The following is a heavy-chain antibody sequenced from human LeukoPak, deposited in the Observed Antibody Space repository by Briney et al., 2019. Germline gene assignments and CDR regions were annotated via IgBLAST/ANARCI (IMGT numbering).Heavy chain of an antibody. Sequence: SETLSLTCTVSGGSISSSSYYWGWIRQPPGKGLEWIGSIYYSGSTYYNPSLKSRVTISVDTSKNQFSLKLSSVTAADTAVYYCARGKGSKPYYDYVWGSYRLEPFDYWGQGTLVTVSS. D-gene: IGHD3-16*02. V-gene: IGHV4-39*07. CDR2: IYYSGST. J-gene: IGHJ4*02. CDR3: ARGKGSKPYYDYVWGSYRLEPFDY. CDR1: GGSISSSSYY.